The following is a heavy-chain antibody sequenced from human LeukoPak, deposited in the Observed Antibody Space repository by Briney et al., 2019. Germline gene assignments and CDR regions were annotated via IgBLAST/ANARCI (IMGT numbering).Heavy chain of an antibody. CDR1: GFTFSSYW. D-gene: IGHD2-2*01. V-gene: IGHV3-74*01. J-gene: IGHJ4*02. CDR3: ATRDYTSSKY. Sequence: GGSLRLSCAASGFTFSSYWMHWVRQAPGKGLVWVSDINSDGSTTRYADSVKGRLTISRDNAKNTLYLEMNSLRAEDTAVYYCATRDYTSSKYWGQGTLVTVSP. CDR2: INSDGSTT.